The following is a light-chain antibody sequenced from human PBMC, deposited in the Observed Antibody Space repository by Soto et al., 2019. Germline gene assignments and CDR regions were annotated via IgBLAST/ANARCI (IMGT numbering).Light chain of an antibody. Sequence: QPVLTQPPSASGSPGQSVTISCTGTSSDVGGYNYVSWYQQHPGKAPKLMIYEVSKRPSGVPDRFSGSKSGNTASLTVSGVQAQDEADCCCSSYAGSNNYVFGTGTKVTVL. CDR2: EVS. V-gene: IGLV2-8*01. CDR3: SSYAGSNNYV. J-gene: IGLJ1*01. CDR1: SSDVGGYNY.